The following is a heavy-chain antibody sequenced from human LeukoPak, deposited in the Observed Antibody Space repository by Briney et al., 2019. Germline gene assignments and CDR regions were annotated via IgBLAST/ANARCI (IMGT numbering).Heavy chain of an antibody. D-gene: IGHD5-24*01. CDR1: GGSFSTYY. CDR3: ARQEQEIATIHY. J-gene: IGHJ4*02. Sequence: PSETLSLTCAVYGGSFSTYYWSWIRQPPGKGLEWVGEINRSGSTKYNPSLKSRVTISVDTSKNQFFLKLISVTAAHTSVYFCARQEQEIATIHYCGPGTLVTVSS. CDR2: INRSGST. V-gene: IGHV4-34*01.